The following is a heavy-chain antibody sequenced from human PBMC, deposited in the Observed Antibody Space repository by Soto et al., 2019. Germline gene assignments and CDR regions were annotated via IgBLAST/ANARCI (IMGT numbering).Heavy chain of an antibody. CDR2: FDPEDGET. CDR3: ATHREMERRKGRGFDY. CDR1: GYTLTELS. V-gene: IGHV1-24*01. D-gene: IGHD1-1*01. J-gene: IGHJ4*02. Sequence: ASVKVSCKVSGYTLTELSMHWVRQAPGKGLEWMGGFDPEDGETIYAQKFQGRVTMTEDTSTDTAYMELSSLRSEETAVYYCATHREMERRKGRGFDYWGQGTLATVSS.